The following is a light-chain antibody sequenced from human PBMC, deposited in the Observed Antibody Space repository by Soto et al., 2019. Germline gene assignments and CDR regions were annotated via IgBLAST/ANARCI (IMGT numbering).Light chain of an antibody. J-gene: IGLJ1*01. CDR3: SSYTGSSTLV. Sequence: ALTQPASVSGSPGQSITISCTGTSSDVGGYNYVSWYQQHPGKAPKLMIYEVSNRPSGVSNRFSGSKSGNTASLTISGLQAEDEADYYCSSYTGSSTLVFGTGTKVTVL. CDR2: EVS. CDR1: SSDVGGYNY. V-gene: IGLV2-14*01.